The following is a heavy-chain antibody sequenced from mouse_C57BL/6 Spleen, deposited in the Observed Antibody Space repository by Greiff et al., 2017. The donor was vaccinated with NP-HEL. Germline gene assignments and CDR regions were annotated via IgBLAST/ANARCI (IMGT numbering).Heavy chain of an antibody. CDR3: ERGGLGGGGAWFAY. CDR2: IYPGDGDT. J-gene: IGHJ3*01. V-gene: IGHV1-82*01. D-gene: IGHD2-2*01. CDR1: GYAFSSSW. Sequence: QVQLQQSGPELVKPGASVKISCKASGYAFSSSWMNWVKQRPGKGLEWIGRIYPGDGDTNYNGKFKGKATLTADKSSSTAYMQLSSLTSEDSAVYCCERGGLGGGGAWFAYWGQGTLVTVSA.